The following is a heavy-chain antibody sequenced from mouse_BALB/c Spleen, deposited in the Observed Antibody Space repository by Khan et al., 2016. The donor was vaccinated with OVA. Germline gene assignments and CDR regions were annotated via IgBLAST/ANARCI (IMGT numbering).Heavy chain of an antibody. CDR3: AKSYFYGYYFDQ. CDR2: ISGDSSTI. J-gene: IGHJ2*01. V-gene: IGHV5-17*02. D-gene: IGHD1-1*01. Sequence: EVQLVESGGGLVQPGGSRKLSCVASGFTFSSFGMHWVRQAPEKGLEWVAYISGDSSTIYYTDTVKGRFTISRDNPKKTLFLQMTSLRSEDMAMYYGAKSYFYGYYFDQWGQGTTLTVSS. CDR1: GFTFSSFG.